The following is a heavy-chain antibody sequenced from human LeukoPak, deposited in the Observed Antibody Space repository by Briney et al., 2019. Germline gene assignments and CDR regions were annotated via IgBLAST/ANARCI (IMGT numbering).Heavy chain of an antibody. CDR2: IYTSGST. D-gene: IGHD2-2*02. CDR3: ARGRKGGKYCSSTSCYTSPGLVDY. J-gene: IGHJ4*02. CDR1: GGSISSYY. Sequence: PSETLSLTCTVSGGSISSYYWSWIRQPAGKGLEWIGRIYTSGSTNYNPSLKSRVTMSVDTSKNQFSLKLSSVTAADTAVYYCARGRKGGKYCSSTSCYTSPGLVDYWSQGTLVTVSS. V-gene: IGHV4-4*07.